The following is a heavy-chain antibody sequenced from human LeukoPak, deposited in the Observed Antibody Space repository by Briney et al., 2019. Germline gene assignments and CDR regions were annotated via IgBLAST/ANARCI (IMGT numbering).Heavy chain of an antibody. V-gene: IGHV1-2*06. D-gene: IGHD3-22*01. Sequence: ASVNVSCKASGYTFTGYYMHWVRQAPGQGLEWMGRINPNSGGTNYAQKFQGRVTMTRDTSISTAYMELSRLRSDDTAVYYCAREVGEYYDSSGMSASDYWGQGTLVTVSS. J-gene: IGHJ4*02. CDR1: GYTFTGYY. CDR2: INPNSGGT. CDR3: AREVGEYYDSSGMSASDY.